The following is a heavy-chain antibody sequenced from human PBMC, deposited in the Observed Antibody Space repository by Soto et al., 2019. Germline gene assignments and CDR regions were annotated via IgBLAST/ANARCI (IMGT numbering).Heavy chain of an antibody. CDR2: ISSSSSYT. CDR1: GFTFSDYY. J-gene: IGHJ6*02. CDR3: ARDRDFSDG. D-gene: IGHD3-3*01. V-gene: IGHV3-11*06. Sequence: GGSLRLSCAASGFTFSDYYMSWIRQAPGKGLEWVSYISSSSSYTNYADSVKGRFTISRDNAKNSPYLQMNSLRAEDTAVYYCARDRDFSDGWGQGTTVTVSS.